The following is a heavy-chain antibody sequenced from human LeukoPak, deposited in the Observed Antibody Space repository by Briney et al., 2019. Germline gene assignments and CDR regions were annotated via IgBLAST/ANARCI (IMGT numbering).Heavy chain of an antibody. D-gene: IGHD5-18*01. J-gene: IGHJ4*02. CDR3: ARDPWRGDTAMVYPHY. V-gene: IGHV3-30-3*01. Sequence: RRSLKPSCAASRFTFSKYTMHWVRPAPGKGLEWVAVISYDGSNKYYADSVKGRFTISRDNSKNTLYLQMNSLRAEDTAVYYCARDPWRGDTAMVYPHYWGQGTLVTVSS. CDR1: RFTFSKYT. CDR2: ISYDGSNK.